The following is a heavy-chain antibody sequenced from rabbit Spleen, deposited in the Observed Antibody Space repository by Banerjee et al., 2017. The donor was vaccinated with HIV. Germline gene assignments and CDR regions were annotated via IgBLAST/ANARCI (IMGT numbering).Heavy chain of an antibody. V-gene: IGHV1S47*01. CDR1: EFSFSSSYY. CDR2: IVNGNGNT. CDR3: ARGYSYNYVGVAYATDYFNL. Sequence: EQLEESGGGLVQPEGSLTLTCTASEFSFSSSYYMSWVRQAPGKGPEWIACIVNGNGNTYYASWVNGRFTISRSTSLATVTLQVTSLTVADTATYFCARGYSYNYVGVAYATDYFNLWGQGTLVT. J-gene: IGHJ4*01. D-gene: IGHD6-1*01.